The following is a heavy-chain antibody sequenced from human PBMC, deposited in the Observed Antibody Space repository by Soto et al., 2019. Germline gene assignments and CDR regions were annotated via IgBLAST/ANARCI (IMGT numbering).Heavy chain of an antibody. V-gene: IGHV1-18*01. CDR2: ISAYNGNT. Sequence: ASVKVSCKASGYTFTSYGISWVRQAPGQGLEWMGWISAYNGNTNYAQKLQGRVTMTTDTSTSTAYMELRSLRSDDTAVYYCAGAMPATVTTRALFFDYWGQGTLVTVSS. J-gene: IGHJ4*02. CDR3: AGAMPATVTTRALFFDY. CDR1: GYTFTSYG. D-gene: IGHD4-17*01.